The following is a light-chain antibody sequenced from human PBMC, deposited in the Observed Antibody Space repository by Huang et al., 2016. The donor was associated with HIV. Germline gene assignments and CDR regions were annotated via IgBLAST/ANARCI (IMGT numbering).Light chain of an antibody. CDR2: GAS. CDR3: QKYNSAPWT. J-gene: IGKJ1*01. Sequence: DIEMTQSPSSLSASVGDRVTVSCRASQGISNSLAWYQQKPGKAPKLLIYGASALQSGVPSRFRGSGSGTDFTLTISSLQPEDVATYYCQKYNSAPWTFGQGTKVEIK. CDR1: QGISNS. V-gene: IGKV1-27*01.